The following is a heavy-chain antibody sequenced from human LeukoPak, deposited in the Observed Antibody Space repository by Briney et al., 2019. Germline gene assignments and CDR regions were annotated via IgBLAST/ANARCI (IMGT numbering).Heavy chain of an antibody. V-gene: IGHV1-2*05. CDR3: ASDSHIVVVTAIHRYFQH. J-gene: IGHJ1*01. D-gene: IGHD2-21*02. Sequence: ASVKVSCKASGYTFTGYYMQWVREAPGQGLEWMGRINPKSGGTNYAQKFQGRVTMTRDTSISTAYMEQSRLRSDDTGVYYCASDSHIVVVTAIHRYFQHWGQGTLVTVSS. CDR2: INPKSGGT. CDR1: GYTFTGYY.